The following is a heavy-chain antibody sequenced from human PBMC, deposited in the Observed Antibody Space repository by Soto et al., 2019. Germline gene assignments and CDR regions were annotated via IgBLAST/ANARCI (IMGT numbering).Heavy chain of an antibody. V-gene: IGHV1-45*02. CDR2: ITPFNGNT. J-gene: IGHJ6*02. CDR1: GYTFTYLY. Sequence: ASVKVSCKASGYTFTYLYLHWVRQAPGQALEWMGWITPFNGNTNYAQKFQDRVTITRDRSMSTAYMELSSLRSEDTAMYYCAXSAPVRLLKDYYYGMDVWGQGTTVTVSS. D-gene: IGHD4-17*01. CDR3: AXSAPVRLLKDYYYGMDV.